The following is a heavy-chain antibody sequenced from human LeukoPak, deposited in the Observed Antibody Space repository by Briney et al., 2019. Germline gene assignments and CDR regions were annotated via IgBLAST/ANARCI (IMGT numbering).Heavy chain of an antibody. CDR2: IYYSGST. CDR3: ARYYDYVWGSYQAYNWFDP. CDR1: GGSISSGGYS. D-gene: IGHD3-16*02. V-gene: IGHV4-31*03. J-gene: IGHJ5*02. Sequence: SETLSLTCTVSGGSISSGGYSWSWIRQHPGKGLEWIGYIYYSGSTYYNPSLKSRVTISVDTSKNQFSLKLSSVTAADTAVYYCARYYDYVWGSYQAYNWFDPWGQGTLVTVSS.